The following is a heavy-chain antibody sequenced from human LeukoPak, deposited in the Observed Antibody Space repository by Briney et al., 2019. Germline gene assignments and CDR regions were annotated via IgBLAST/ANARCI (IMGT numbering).Heavy chain of an antibody. CDR1: GGSFSGYY. CDR2: INQSGST. Sequence: SETLSLTCAVYGGSFSGYYWSWIRQPPGKGLEWIGEINQSGSTNYNPSLKSRVTISVDTSKNQFSLKLSSVTAADTAVYYCARVVRSYYYGSGSYYSYYYYYMDVWGKGTTVTISS. J-gene: IGHJ6*03. V-gene: IGHV4-34*01. D-gene: IGHD3-10*01. CDR3: ARVVRSYYYGSGSYYSYYYYYMDV.